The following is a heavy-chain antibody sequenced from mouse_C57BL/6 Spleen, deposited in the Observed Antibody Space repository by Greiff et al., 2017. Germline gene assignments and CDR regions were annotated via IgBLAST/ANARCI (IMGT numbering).Heavy chain of an antibody. CDR1: GYTFTSYW. V-gene: IGHV1-69*01. CDR3: ARSRSSGYYFDY. D-gene: IGHD3-2*02. Sequence: QVQLQQSGAELVMPGASVKLSCKASGYTFTSYWMHWVKQRPGQGLEWIGEIDPSDSYTNYNQKFKGKSTLTVDKSSSTAYMQLSSLTSEDSAVYYCARSRSSGYYFDYWGQGTTLTVSS. J-gene: IGHJ2*01. CDR2: IDPSDSYT.